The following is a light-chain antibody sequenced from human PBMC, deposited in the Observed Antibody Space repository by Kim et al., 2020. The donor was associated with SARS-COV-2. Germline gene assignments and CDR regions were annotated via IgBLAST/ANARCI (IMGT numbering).Light chain of an antibody. CDR2: ANT. CDR1: SSNSGAVYD. V-gene: IGLV1-40*01. Sequence: QRVTIHCTRSSSNSGAVYDVHWYQQLPGTAPQLLIYANTKRPSGVPDRFSGSKSGTSASLAIAGLQGEDEADYFCQSHDSSLNLWVFGGGTKLTVL. J-gene: IGLJ3*02. CDR3: QSHDSSLNLWV.